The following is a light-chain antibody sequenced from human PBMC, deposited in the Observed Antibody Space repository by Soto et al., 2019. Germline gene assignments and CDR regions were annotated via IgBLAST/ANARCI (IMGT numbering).Light chain of an antibody. CDR2: GDD. Sequence: QAVVTQPPSTSGTPGQRVAISCSGTSSNIGSHTVNWYQQLPGTAPKLLIYGDDQRPSGIPDRFSGSKSGTSASLAISGLHSGEGVGYYGASGDNRLNGPVFAGGPKLPVL. CDR1: SSNIGSHT. J-gene: IGLJ3*02. CDR3: ASGDNRLNGPV. V-gene: IGLV1-44*01.